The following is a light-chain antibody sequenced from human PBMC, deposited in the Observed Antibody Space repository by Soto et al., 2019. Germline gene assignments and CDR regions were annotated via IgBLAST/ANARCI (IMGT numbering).Light chain of an antibody. CDR3: QQYGSSHGK. Sequence: EIVLTQSPGTLSWSPGERATLSCRASQSVSSSYLAWYQQKPGQAPRLLIYGASSRATGIPDRFSGSGSGTDFTLTISRLEPEDFAVYYCQQYGSSHGKFGQGTKVEIK. V-gene: IGKV3-20*01. J-gene: IGKJ1*01. CDR1: QSVSSSY. CDR2: GAS.